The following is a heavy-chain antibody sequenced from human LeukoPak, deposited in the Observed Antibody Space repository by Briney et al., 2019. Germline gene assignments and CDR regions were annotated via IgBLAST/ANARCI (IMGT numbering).Heavy chain of an antibody. Sequence: ASVKVSCKASGYTFTSYYMHWVRQAPGQGLEWMGWINPNSGGTNYAQKFQGRVTMTRDTSISTAYMELSRLRSDDTAVYYCARLKDIVVVPAANVGFDYWGQGTLVTVSS. D-gene: IGHD2-2*01. CDR3: ARLKDIVVVPAANVGFDY. CDR2: INPNSGGT. J-gene: IGHJ4*02. CDR1: GYTFTSYY. V-gene: IGHV1-2*02.